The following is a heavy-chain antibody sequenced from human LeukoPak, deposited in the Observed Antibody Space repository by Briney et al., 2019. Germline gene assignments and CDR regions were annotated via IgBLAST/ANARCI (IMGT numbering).Heavy chain of an antibody. Sequence: GGSLRLSCAASGFTFSTYGMHWVRQAPGKGLEWVAVIWFDGSNAYYADSVKGRFTISRDNAKNTLYLQMNSLRAEDTAVYYCARDRGPWKGYYYGMDVWGQGTTVTVSS. J-gene: IGHJ6*02. CDR3: ARDRGPWKGYYYGMDV. CDR1: GFTFSTYG. D-gene: IGHD1-1*01. V-gene: IGHV3-33*01. CDR2: IWFDGSNA.